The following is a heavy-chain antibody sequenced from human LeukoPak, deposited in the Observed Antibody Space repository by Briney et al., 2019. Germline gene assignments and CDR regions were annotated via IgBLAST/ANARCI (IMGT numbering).Heavy chain of an antibody. CDR1: GYTFTSYY. D-gene: IGHD1/OR15-1a*01. CDR3: ARDTSEQSPTNYYYYGMDV. CDR2: INPSGGST. J-gene: IGHJ6*02. Sequence: ASVKVSCKASGYTFTSYYMHWVRQAPGQGLEWMGIINPSGGSTSYAQKFQGRVTMTRDTSTSTVYMELSSLRSEDTAVYYCARDTSEQSPTNYYYYGMDVWGQGTTDTVSS. V-gene: IGHV1-46*01.